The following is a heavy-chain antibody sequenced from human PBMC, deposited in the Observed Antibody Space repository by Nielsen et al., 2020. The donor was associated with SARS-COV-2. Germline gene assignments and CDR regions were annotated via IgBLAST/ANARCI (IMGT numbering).Heavy chain of an antibody. V-gene: IGHV1-46*02. J-gene: IGHJ6*02. Sequence: ASVKVSCKASGYNFNTYGLSWVRQAPGQGLEWMGIINPSGGSTSYAQKFQGRVTMTRDTSTSTVYMELSSLRSEDTAVYYCASNSMPRSSMDVWGQGTTVTVSS. D-gene: IGHD2/OR15-2a*01. CDR2: INPSGGST. CDR1: GYNFNTYG. CDR3: ASNSMPRSSMDV.